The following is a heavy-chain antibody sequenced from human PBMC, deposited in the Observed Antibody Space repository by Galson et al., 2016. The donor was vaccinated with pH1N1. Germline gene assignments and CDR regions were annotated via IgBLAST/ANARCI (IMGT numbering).Heavy chain of an antibody. D-gene: IGHD3-16*01. Sequence: TLSLTCTVSGGSISSGGYSWSWIRQHPGKGLEWIGYIYYSGSTYYNPSLKSQVTISVDTSKNQFSLKLSSVTAADTAVYYCAMVPRGEFLYYMDVWGKGTTVTVSS. CDR3: AMVPRGEFLYYMDV. J-gene: IGHJ6*03. V-gene: IGHV4-31*01. CDR1: GGSISSGGYS. CDR2: IYYSGST.